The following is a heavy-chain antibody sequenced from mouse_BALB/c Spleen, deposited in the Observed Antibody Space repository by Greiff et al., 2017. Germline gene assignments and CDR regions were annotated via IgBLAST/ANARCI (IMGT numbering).Heavy chain of an antibody. Sequence: VQLQQSGAELVRPGALVKLSCKASGFNIKDYYMHWVKQRPEQGLEWIGWIDPENGNTIYDPKFQGKASITADTSSNTAYLQLSSLTSEDTAVYYCAKRDYGGFAYWGQGTLVTVSA. CDR3: AKRDYGGFAY. CDR1: GFNIKDYY. J-gene: IGHJ3*01. V-gene: IGHV14-1*02. D-gene: IGHD2-4*01. CDR2: IDPENGNT.